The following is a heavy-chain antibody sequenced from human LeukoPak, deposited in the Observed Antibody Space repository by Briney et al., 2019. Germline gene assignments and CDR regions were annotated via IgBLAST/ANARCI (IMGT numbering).Heavy chain of an antibody. J-gene: IGHJ4*02. D-gene: IGHD3-10*01. V-gene: IGHV3-21*01. Sequence: GGSLRLSCAASGFTFSSYSMNLVGQGPGKGLDLVSSISSSSSYIYYADSVKGRFTISRDNAKNSLYLQMNSLRAEDTAVYYCARMVRGVSYYFDYWGQGTLVTVSS. CDR1: GFTFSSYS. CDR3: ARMVRGVSYYFDY. CDR2: ISSSSSYI.